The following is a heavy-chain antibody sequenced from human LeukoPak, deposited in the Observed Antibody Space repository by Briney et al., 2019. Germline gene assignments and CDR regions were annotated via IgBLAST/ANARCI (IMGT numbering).Heavy chain of an antibody. CDR2: IDPKSGGT. V-gene: IGHV1-2*02. CDR1: GYRFTDYY. J-gene: IGHJ4*02. Sequence: ASVKVSCKTSGYRFTDYYIHWVRQAPGQGLEWMGWIDPKSGGTNFAQKFQGGVTMTSDTSITTAYVELSSLRFDDTAVYFCARETTEGPGSRSRFDYWGQGILVTVSS. CDR3: ARETTEGPGSRSRFDY. D-gene: IGHD3-10*01.